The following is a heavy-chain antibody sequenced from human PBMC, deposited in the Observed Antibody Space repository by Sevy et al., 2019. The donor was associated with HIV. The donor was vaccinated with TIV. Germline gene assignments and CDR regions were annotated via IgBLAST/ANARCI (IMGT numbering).Heavy chain of an antibody. V-gene: IGHV3-33*01. CDR1: GFSFSSYG. CDR2: IRAGGNNE. D-gene: IGHD6-19*01. J-gene: IGHJ6*02. CDR3: VRPRSGWHQYYYGLDV. Sequence: GGSLRLSCVASGFSFSSYGMHWVRQAPGKGLEWVSGIRAGGNNEDYENSVKGRFIISRDNSKNTLYLPMISLKAEDTAVYSCVRPRSGWHQYYYGLDVWGQGTTVTVSS.